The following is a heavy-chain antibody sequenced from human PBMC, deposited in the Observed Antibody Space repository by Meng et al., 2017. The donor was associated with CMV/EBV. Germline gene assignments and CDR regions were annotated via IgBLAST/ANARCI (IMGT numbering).Heavy chain of an antibody. CDR2: INPNSGGT. J-gene: IGHJ6*02. D-gene: IGHD3-3*01. V-gene: IGHV1-2*02. CDR3: AIPYDFWSGYWVADV. Sequence: ASVKVSCKASGYTFTGYYMHWVRQAPGQGLEWMGWINPNSGGTNYAQKFQGRVTMTRDTSISTAYMELSRLRSDDTAVYYCAIPYDFWSGYWVADVWGQGTTVTVSS. CDR1: GYTFTGYY.